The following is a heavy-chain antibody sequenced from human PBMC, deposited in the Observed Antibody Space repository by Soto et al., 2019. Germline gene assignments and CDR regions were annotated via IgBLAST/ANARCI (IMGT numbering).Heavy chain of an antibody. CDR1: GFSLTTTGMR. D-gene: IGHD3-10*01. J-gene: IGHJ5*02. CDR3: AHRRSGDVMT. CDR2: IYWDDDK. V-gene: IGHV2-5*05. Sequence: QITLQESGPTLVKPTQTLTLTCTFSGFSLTTTGMRVGWIRQPPGKAPELLALIYWDDDKRYAPSMKSRLTTTKDTSRNQVVLTMINMDPVDTATYYCAHRRSGDVMTWGQGTLVTVSS.